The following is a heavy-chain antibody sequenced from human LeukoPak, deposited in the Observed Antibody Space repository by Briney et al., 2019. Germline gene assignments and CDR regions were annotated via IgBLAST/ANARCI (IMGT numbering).Heavy chain of an antibody. CDR3: AKGTERYREVSSFDY. Sequence: PGGSLRLSCAASGFTFSSYSMNWVRQAPGKGLEWVSSISSSSSYIYYADFVKGRFTISRDNSKNTLYLQMNSLRAEDTAAYYCAKGTERYREVSSFDYWGQGTLVAVSS. CDR1: GFTFSSYS. D-gene: IGHD3-10*01. J-gene: IGHJ4*02. CDR2: ISSSSSYI. V-gene: IGHV3-21*04.